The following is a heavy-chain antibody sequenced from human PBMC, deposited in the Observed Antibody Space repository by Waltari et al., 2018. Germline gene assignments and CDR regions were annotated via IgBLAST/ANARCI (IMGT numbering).Heavy chain of an antibody. D-gene: IGHD2-21*02. CDR2: INHSGST. V-gene: IGHV4-34*01. CDR3: ARLGLTAFDY. CDR1: GGSFSGYY. Sequence: QVQLQQWGAGLLKPSETLSLTCAVYGGSFSGYYWSWIRQPPGKGLEWIGEINHSGSTNYNPSLKSRVTISVDTSKNQFSLKLSSVTAADMAVYYCARLGLTAFDYWGQGTLVTVSS. J-gene: IGHJ4*02.